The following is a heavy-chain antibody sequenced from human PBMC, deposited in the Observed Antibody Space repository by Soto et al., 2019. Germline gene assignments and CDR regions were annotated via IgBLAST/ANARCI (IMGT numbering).Heavy chain of an antibody. CDR2: IYSDNNT. J-gene: IGHJ6*02. Sequence: GGSLRLSCAASVFTVSSDSMTWVRQAPGKGLEWISIIYSDNNTDYADSVKGRFSISRDTSKNILYLQMNSLIAEDTAEYYCAKHYSAMGVWGQGTTVTVSS. CDR1: VFTVSSDS. V-gene: IGHV3-53*01. CDR3: AKHYSAMGV.